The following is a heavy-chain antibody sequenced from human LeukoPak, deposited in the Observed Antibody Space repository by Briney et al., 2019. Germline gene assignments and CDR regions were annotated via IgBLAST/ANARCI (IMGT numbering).Heavy chain of an antibody. J-gene: IGHJ6*02. CDR2: IWYDGSNK. CDR3: ARAWNDVIFHYYYGMDV. D-gene: IGHD1-1*01. Sequence: PGRSLRLSCAASGFTFSSYGMHWVRQAPGKGLEWVAVIWYDGSNKYYADSVNGRFTISRDNSKNTLYLQMNSLRAEDTAVYYCARAWNDVIFHYYYGMDVWGQGTTVTVSS. CDR1: GFTFSSYG. V-gene: IGHV3-33*01.